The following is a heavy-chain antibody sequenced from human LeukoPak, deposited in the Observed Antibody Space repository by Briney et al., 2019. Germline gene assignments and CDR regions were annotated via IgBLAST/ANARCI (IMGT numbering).Heavy chain of an antibody. J-gene: IGHJ6*02. D-gene: IGHD1-1*01. CDR2: IYYSGST. CDR1: GGSISSGDYY. CDR3: ASPYGWNDRAYYYYYGMDV. Sequence: SQTLSLTCTVSGGSISSGDYYWSWIRRPPGKGLEWIGYIYYSGSTYYNPSLKSRVTISVDTSKNQFSLKLSSVTAADTAVYYCASPYGWNDRAYYYYYGMDVWGQGTTVTVSS. V-gene: IGHV4-30-4*01.